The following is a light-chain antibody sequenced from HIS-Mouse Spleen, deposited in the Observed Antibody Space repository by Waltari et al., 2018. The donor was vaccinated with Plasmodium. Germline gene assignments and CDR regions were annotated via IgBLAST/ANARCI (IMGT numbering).Light chain of an antibody. CDR3: YSAADNKRV. V-gene: IGLV3-27*01. CDR1: VLAKKY. J-gene: IGLJ3*02. CDR2: KYS. Sequence: SYELTQPSSVSVSPGQTARITCSGDVLAKKYARWFQQKPGQAPVLVIYKYSERPSGIPEGFSGSSSGTTVTWTISGAQVEDEADYYCYSAADNKRVFGGGTKLTVL.